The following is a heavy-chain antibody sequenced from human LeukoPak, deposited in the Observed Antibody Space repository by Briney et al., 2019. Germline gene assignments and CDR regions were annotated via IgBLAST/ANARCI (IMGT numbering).Heavy chain of an antibody. CDR3: AREFPGIAVAGTPQH. D-gene: IGHD6-19*01. CDR2: INTNTGNP. Sequence: ASVKVPCKASGYTFTSYAMNWVRQAPGQGLEWMGWINTNTGNPTYAQGFTGRFVFSLDTSVSTAYLQISSLKAEDTAVYYCAREFPGIAVAGTPQHWGQGTLVTVSS. CDR1: GYTFTSYA. J-gene: IGHJ1*01. V-gene: IGHV7-4-1*02.